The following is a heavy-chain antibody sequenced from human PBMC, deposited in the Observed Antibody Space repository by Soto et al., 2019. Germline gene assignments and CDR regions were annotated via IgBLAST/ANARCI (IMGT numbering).Heavy chain of an antibody. V-gene: IGHV5-51*01. CDR3: ARPAQGASCGGDCYSEAHQSYFHY. CDR1: GYSFTSYW. J-gene: IGHJ4*02. Sequence: PGESLKISWKGSGYSFTSYWIGWVRQMPGKGLEGMGIIYPGDSDTRYSPSFQGQVTISADKSISTAYLQSSSLKASDTAMYYCARPAQGASCGGDCYSEAHQSYFHYWGQGTLVTVSS. CDR2: IYPGDSDT. D-gene: IGHD2-21*02.